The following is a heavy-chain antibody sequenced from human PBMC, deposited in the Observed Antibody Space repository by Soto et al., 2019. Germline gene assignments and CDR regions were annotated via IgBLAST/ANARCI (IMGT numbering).Heavy chain of an antibody. CDR2: IYHSGST. D-gene: IGHD1-26*01. Sequence: SETLSLTCAVSGGSISSSNGWSWVRQPPGKGLEWIGEIYHSGSTNYNPSLKSRVTISVDKSKNQFSLKLSSVTAADTAVYYCARDSLVGARGAFDIWGQGTMVTVPS. J-gene: IGHJ3*02. CDR1: GGSISSSNG. V-gene: IGHV4-4*02. CDR3: ARDSLVGARGAFDI.